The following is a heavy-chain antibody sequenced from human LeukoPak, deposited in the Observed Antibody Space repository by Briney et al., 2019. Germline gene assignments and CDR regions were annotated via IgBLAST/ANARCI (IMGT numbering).Heavy chain of an antibody. D-gene: IGHD3-3*01. CDR1: GYTFTSYD. CDR3: ARAGSITIFGVVIMAAFDI. J-gene: IGHJ3*02. Sequence: GASVKVSCKASGYTFTSYDINWVRQATGQGLEWMGWMNPNSGNTGDAQNFQSRVNITRNTSISTAYMELSSLRSEDTAVYYCARAGSITIFGVVIMAAFDIWGQGTMVTVSS. V-gene: IGHV1-8*03. CDR2: MNPNSGNT.